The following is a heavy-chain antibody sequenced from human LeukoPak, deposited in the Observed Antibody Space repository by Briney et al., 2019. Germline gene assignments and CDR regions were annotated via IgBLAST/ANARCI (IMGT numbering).Heavy chain of an antibody. CDR3: ARASYSYGNYYFDY. V-gene: IGHV3-33*01. D-gene: IGHD5-18*01. CDR2: IWYDGSNK. Sequence: GGSLRLSCAASGFTFSSYGMHWVRQAPGKGREWGAVIWYDGSNKYYADSVKGRFTISRDNSKNTLYLQMNSLRAEDTAVYYCARASYSYGNYYFDYWARERWSPSPQ. CDR1: GFTFSSYG. J-gene: IGHJ4*02.